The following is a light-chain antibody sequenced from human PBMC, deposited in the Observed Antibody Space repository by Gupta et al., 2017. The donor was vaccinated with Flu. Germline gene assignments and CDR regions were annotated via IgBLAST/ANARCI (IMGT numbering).Light chain of an antibody. CDR1: SGDVGGYNY. CDR3: CSYAGSYREWV. J-gene: IGLJ3*02. CDR2: DVT. V-gene: IGLV2-11*01. Sequence: QSALTQPRAVSESPGQSVNISSTATSGDVGGYNYVSWYQQNPGKAPKVMIYDVTKRPSGVPDRVSGSKSGNTASLSISVLQAEDESDYYCCSYAGSYREWVFGGGTKLTVL.